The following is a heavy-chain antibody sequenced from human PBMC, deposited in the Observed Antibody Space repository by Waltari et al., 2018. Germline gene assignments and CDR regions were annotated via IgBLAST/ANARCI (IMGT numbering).Heavy chain of an antibody. J-gene: IGHJ4*02. CDR2: INPKNGDT. Sequence: QVQLVQHGTEVKMPGYSVKVSCQASGSSFPDYHLHWVRQTPGQGLEWLVLINPKNGDTGYAQNFLGRVTMTRDTSINTVYMDLSGLRSDDTAVFYCARDPGPIVGAPDYWGQGTLVTVSS. D-gene: IGHD1-26*01. V-gene: IGHV1-2*02. CDR1: GSSFPDYH. CDR3: ARDPGPIVGAPDY.